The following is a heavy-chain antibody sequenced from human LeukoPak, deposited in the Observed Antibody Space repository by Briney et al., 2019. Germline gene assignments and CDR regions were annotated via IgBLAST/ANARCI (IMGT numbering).Heavy chain of an antibody. CDR2: FNPSGGST. D-gene: IGHD3-22*01. V-gene: IGHV1-46*01. Sequence: ASVKVSCKASGYTFTSYYMHWVRQAPGQGLEWMGIFNPSGGSTSYAQKFQGRVTMTRDTSTSTVYMELSSLRSEDTAVYYCARDPGYYDSSGYYVPYDFDYWGQGTLVTVSS. CDR1: GYTFTSYY. CDR3: ARDPGYYDSSGYYVPYDFDY. J-gene: IGHJ4*02.